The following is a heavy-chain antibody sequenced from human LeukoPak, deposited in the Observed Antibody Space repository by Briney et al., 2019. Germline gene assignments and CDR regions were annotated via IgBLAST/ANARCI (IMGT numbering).Heavy chain of an antibody. D-gene: IGHD3-10*01. CDR2: IDPNYGGT. CDR1: GYSFTGNY. CDR3: AREGRITVVAFDI. V-gene: IGHV1-2*02. J-gene: IGHJ3*02. Sequence: ASVKVSCKASGYSFTGNYMNWLRRAPGHGVEGMGWIDPNYGGTNYQHKFQGRITMTRDHAISTAYMELSMLRSHDTAVYYCAREGRITVVAFDIWGQGTMVSVSS.